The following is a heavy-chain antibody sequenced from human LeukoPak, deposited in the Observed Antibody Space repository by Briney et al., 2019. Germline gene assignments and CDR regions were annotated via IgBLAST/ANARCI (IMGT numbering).Heavy chain of an antibody. V-gene: IGHV1-18*04. CDR3: AWTYYYGSGSSHFDY. D-gene: IGHD3-10*01. CDR2: ISAYKGNT. CDR1: GYTFTSYG. J-gene: IGHJ4*02. Sequence: GASVKVSCKASGYTFTSYGISWVRQAPGQGLEWMGWISAYKGNTNYAQKLQGRVTMTTDTSTSTAYMELRSLRSDDTAVYYCAWTYYYGSGSSHFDYWGQGTLVTVSS.